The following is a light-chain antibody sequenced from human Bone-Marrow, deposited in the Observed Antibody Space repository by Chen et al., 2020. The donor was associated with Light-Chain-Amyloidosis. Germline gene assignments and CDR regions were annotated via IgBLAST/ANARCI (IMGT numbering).Light chain of an antibody. V-gene: IGKV3-11*01. CDR2: DAS. J-gene: IGKJ4*01. Sequence: EIVLTQSPATLSLAPGERATLSCRASQTITTYLAWYQQKPGRAPRPLIYDASYRATGIPARFSGSGSGTDFTLTISSLEPEDFAVFYCQQRSSWPPTFGGGTKVEI. CDR3: QQRSSWPPT. CDR1: QTITTY.